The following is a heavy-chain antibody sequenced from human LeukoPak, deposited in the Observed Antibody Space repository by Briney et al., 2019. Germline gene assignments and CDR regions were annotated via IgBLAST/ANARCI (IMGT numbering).Heavy chain of an antibody. CDR1: GFIFRDYG. CDR3: AGGGAVRPDY. V-gene: IGHV3-48*01. CDR2: ISSSGTAV. Sequence: GGSLRLSCAASGFIFRDYGMNWVRQAPGKGLGWVSYISSSGTAVNYADSVKGRFTISRDNAKNSLYLQMNSLRVEDTAVYYCAGGGAVRPDYWGQGTLVTVSS. D-gene: IGHD6-6*01. J-gene: IGHJ4*02.